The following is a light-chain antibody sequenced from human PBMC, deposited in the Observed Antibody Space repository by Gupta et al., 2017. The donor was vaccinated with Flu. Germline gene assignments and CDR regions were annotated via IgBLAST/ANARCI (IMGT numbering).Light chain of an antibody. Sequence: DIQMTQSPSSLSASVGDRVTITCRASQSISSYLNWYQQKPGKAPKLLIYAASSWQSGVTSRFSGSGSGKDLTITISSRQQEDFATYYCQQSDSNLPLTFGGGTKVEIK. CDR3: QQSDSNLPLT. CDR2: AAS. J-gene: IGKJ4*01. V-gene: IGKV1-39*01. CDR1: QSISSY.